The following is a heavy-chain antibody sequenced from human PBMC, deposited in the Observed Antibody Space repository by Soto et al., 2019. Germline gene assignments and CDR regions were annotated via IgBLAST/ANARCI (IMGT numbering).Heavy chain of an antibody. CDR2: IDGSGGST. CDR1: GFTFSSYA. J-gene: IGHJ4*02. Sequence: GGSLRLSCAASGFTFSSYAMTWVRQAPGKGLEWVSAIDGSGGSTYYADSVKGRFTISRDNSKNTLYLQMNSLRAEDTAVYYCAKAFRYSYGQYYFDYWGQGTLVTVSS. V-gene: IGHV3-23*01. D-gene: IGHD5-18*01. CDR3: AKAFRYSYGQYYFDY.